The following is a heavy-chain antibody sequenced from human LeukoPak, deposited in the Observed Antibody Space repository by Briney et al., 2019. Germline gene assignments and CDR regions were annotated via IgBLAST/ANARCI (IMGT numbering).Heavy chain of an antibody. V-gene: IGHV4-4*09. J-gene: IGHJ4*02. Sequence: TSETLSLTCTVSGVSISRYDWSWIRYPPGKGLDWIGYIYTSGSTNCNPSLKSRVTISVDPSKNQFSLNLSSVTAADTAVYYCARHADSYYDSSGYLAMDYWGQGTLVTVSS. CDR2: IYTSGST. D-gene: IGHD3-22*01. CDR3: ARHADSYYDSSGYLAMDY. CDR1: GVSISRYD.